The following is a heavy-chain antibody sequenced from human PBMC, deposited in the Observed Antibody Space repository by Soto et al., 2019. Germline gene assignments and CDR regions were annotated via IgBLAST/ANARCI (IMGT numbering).Heavy chain of an antibody. Sequence: ASVKVSCKASGFTFTSSAVQWVRQARGQRLEWMGWINPNSGGTNYAQKFQGWVTMTRDTSISTAYMELSRLRSDDTAVYYCARAGITIFGVVIRSAFDIWGQGTMVT. D-gene: IGHD3-3*01. CDR3: ARAGITIFGVVIRSAFDI. J-gene: IGHJ3*02. CDR2: INPNSGGT. V-gene: IGHV1-2*04. CDR1: GFTFTSSA.